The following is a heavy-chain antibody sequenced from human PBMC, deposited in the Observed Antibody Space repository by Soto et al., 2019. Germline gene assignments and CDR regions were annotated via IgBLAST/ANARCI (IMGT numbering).Heavy chain of an antibody. CDR1: GYTFINHY. V-gene: IGHV1-2*02. D-gene: IGHD3-22*01. CDR2: INPHSGDT. CDR3: AVYEQGAPLHI. J-gene: IGHJ3*02. Sequence: QEQLVQSGSEVKKPGASVRVSCKASGYTFINHYIHWLRQAPGQGPEWMGWINPHSGDTRFAQDYQDRVTMTRDTSFNTAYMELSKLTSDDTAVFYCAVYEQGAPLHIWGQGTLVTVS.